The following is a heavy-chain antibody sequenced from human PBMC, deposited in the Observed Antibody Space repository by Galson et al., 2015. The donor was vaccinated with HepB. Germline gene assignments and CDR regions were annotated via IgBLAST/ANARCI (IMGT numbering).Heavy chain of an antibody. J-gene: IGHJ1*01. CDR1: GFTFSSYA. V-gene: IGHV3-23*01. CDR3: AKDKTGYYSIGYFQH. D-gene: IGHD3-9*01. CDR2: ISGSGGST. Sequence: SLRLSCAASGFTFSSYAMSWVRQAPGKGLEWVSAISGSGGSTYYADSVKGRFTISRDNSKNTLYLQMNSLRAEDTAVYYCAKDKTGYYSIGYFQHWGQGTLVTVSS.